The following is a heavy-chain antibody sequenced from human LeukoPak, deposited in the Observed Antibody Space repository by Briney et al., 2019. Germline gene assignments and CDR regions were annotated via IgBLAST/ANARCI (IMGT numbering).Heavy chain of an antibody. D-gene: IGHD3-22*01. Sequence: PGGSLRLSCAASGFTFSSYSMNWVRQAPGKGLEWVSSISSSSSYIYYADSVKGRFTISRDNAKNSLYLQMNSLRAEDTAVYYCAGQYYYDSSGYFFGYWGQGTLVTVSS. J-gene: IGHJ4*02. CDR1: GFTFSSYS. CDR2: ISSSSSYI. V-gene: IGHV3-21*01. CDR3: AGQYYYDSSGYFFGY.